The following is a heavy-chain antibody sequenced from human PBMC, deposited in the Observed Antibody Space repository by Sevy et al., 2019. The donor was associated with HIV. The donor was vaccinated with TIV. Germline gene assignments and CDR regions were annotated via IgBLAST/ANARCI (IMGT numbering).Heavy chain of an antibody. Sequence: GGSLRLSCAASGFTVSSNYMSWVRLAPGKGLEWVSVIYSDDSTYYADSVKGRFTISRDNSKNTLYLQMNSLRAEDTAVYYCATGIAAAGHSFDYWGQGTLVTVSS. CDR3: ATGIAAAGHSFDY. V-gene: IGHV3-53*01. CDR1: GFTVSSNY. CDR2: IYSDDST. J-gene: IGHJ4*02. D-gene: IGHD6-13*01.